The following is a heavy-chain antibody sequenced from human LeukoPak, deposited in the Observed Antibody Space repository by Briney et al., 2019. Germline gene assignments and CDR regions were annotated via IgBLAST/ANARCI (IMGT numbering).Heavy chain of an antibody. CDR3: ARGYAYFDY. D-gene: IGHD2-2*01. CDR1: GYTFTDYY. Sequence: ASVKVSCKASGYTFTDYYVHWVRLAPGQGLDWMGWFNPNSGGTNYAQKFQGRVTMTRDTSINTAYMELSRLTSDDTAVYYCARGYAYFDYWGQGTLVTVSS. V-gene: IGHV1-2*02. J-gene: IGHJ4*02. CDR2: FNPNSGGT.